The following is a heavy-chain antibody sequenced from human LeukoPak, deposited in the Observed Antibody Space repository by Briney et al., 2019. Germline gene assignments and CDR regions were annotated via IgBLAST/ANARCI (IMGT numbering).Heavy chain of an antibody. CDR3: ARSEGYSSSSNWFDP. Sequence: GGSLRLSCAASGFTVSSYEMNWVRQAPGKGLEWVSYISSSGSTIYCADSVKGRFTISRDNAKNSLYLQMNSLRAEDTAVYYCARSEGYSSSSNWFDPWGQGTLVTVSS. D-gene: IGHD6-13*01. J-gene: IGHJ5*02. CDR1: GFTVSSYE. CDR2: ISSSGSTI. V-gene: IGHV3-48*03.